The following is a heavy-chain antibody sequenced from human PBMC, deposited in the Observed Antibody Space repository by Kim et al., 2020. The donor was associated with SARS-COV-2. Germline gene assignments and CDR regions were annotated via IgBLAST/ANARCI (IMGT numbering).Heavy chain of an antibody. CDR2: GST. V-gene: IGHV3-23*01. J-gene: IGHJ3*02. Sequence: GSTYYADSVKGRLTISRDNSTNTLFLQMNSLRAEDTAVYYCAKDLYATNIWGQGTMVTVSS. D-gene: IGHD1-26*01. CDR3: AKDLYATNI.